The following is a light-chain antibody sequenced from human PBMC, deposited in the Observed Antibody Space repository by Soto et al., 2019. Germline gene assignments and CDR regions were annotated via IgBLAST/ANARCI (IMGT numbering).Light chain of an antibody. CDR1: SSDVGSYTY. CDR2: EVN. Sequence: QSALTQPASVSGSPRQSITISYTGASSDVGSYTYVSWYQQHPGKAPKLMIYEVNNRPSGVSNRFSGSKSGNTASLTISGLQAEDEADYYCSSYTSSSTLYVFGTGTKVTVL. V-gene: IGLV2-14*01. CDR3: SSYTSSSTLYV. J-gene: IGLJ1*01.